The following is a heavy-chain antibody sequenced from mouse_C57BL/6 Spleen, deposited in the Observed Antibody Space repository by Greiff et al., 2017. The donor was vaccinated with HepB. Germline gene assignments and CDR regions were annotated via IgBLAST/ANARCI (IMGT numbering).Heavy chain of an antibody. J-gene: IGHJ3*01. D-gene: IGHD1-1*02. V-gene: IGHV1-5*01. Sequence: SGTVLARPGASVKMSCKTSGYTFTSYWMHWVKQRPGQGLEWIGAIYPGNSDTCYNQKFKGKATLTAVKSASTAYMELSSLTNEDAAVYYCTELWSRFAYWGQGTLVTASA. CDR3: TELWSRFAY. CDR1: GYTFTSYW. CDR2: IYPGNSDT.